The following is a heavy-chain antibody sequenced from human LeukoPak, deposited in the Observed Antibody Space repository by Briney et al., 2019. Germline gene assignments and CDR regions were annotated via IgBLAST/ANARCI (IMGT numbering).Heavy chain of an antibody. CDR1: GGSFSGYY. D-gene: IGHD3-9*01. V-gene: IGHV4-34*01. CDR2: INHSGST. Sequence: PSETLSLTCAVYGGSFSGYYWSWIRQPPGKGLEWIGEINHSGSTNYNPSLKSRVTISVGKSTNLFSLNLTSVSAADTAVYYCARDVFPYYGLLPGPNEAFDIWGQGTRVTVSS. CDR3: ARDVFPYYGLLPGPNEAFDI. J-gene: IGHJ3*02.